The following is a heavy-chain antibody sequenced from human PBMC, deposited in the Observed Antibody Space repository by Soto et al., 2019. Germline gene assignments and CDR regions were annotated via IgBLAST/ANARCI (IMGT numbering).Heavy chain of an antibody. D-gene: IGHD4-17*01. J-gene: IGHJ4*02. V-gene: IGHV3-23*01. Sequence: EVQLLESGAGLVQPGGSLRLSCAASGFTFSTYAMIWVRQAPGKGLEWVSVITGSGGSTYYADSVKGRFTISRDTSKNTLFLQMHSLRAEDTAVYYCAKDRYGDYGGIDYWGQGTMVTVSS. CDR2: ITGSGGST. CDR1: GFTFSTYA. CDR3: AKDRYGDYGGIDY.